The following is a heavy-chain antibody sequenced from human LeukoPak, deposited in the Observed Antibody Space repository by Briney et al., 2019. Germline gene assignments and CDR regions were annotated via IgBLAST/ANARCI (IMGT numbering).Heavy chain of an antibody. V-gene: IGHV4-4*07. D-gene: IGHD4-17*01. Sequence: SETLSLTCAVYGGSFSGYYWSGIRQPAGKELEWIGRINASGRTNYNSALKSRVTMSVDTSKNQFSPKVKSVTAADTAVYYCAREYGDFDYWGQGTLVTVSS. CDR1: GGSFSGYY. CDR2: INASGRT. CDR3: AREYGDFDY. J-gene: IGHJ4*02.